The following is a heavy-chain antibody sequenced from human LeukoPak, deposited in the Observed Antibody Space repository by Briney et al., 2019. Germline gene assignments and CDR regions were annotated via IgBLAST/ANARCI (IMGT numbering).Heavy chain of an antibody. V-gene: IGHV1-69*01. D-gene: IGHD2-21*01. J-gene: IGHJ4*02. CDR2: IIPIFGTA. Sequence: EASVKVSCKASGGTFSSYAISWVRQAPGQGPEWMGGIIPIFGTANYAQKFQGRVTITADESTSTAYMELSSLRSEDTAVYYCARDRGGDYFDYWGQGTLVTVSS. CDR3: ARDRGGDYFDY. CDR1: GGTFSSYA.